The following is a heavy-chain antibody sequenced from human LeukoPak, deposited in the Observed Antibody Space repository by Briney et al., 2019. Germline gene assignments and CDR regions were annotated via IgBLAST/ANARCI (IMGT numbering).Heavy chain of an antibody. CDR2: IRGSGET. D-gene: IGHD3-16*01. V-gene: IGHV3-23*01. CDR3: ARASWVSSTDAVR. CDR1: GLSFSSFA. J-gene: IGHJ4*02. Sequence: GSLRLSCAATGLSFSSFAMSWVRQGPARGLEWVSSIRGSGETFYADSVKGRFTLYSDSSTNTVYFQLNNLRVEDTAIYYCARASWVSSTDAVRWGQGTLVIVS.